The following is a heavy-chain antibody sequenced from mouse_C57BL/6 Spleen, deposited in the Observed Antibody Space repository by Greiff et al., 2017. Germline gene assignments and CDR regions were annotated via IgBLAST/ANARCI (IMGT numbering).Heavy chain of an antibody. CDR3: TRITTVVDYYAMDY. J-gene: IGHJ4*01. V-gene: IGHV6-6*01. D-gene: IGHD1-1*01. CDR2: IRNKANNHAT. CDR1: GFTFSDAW. Sequence: EVMLVESGGGLVQPGGSMKLSCAASGFTFSDAWMDWVRQSPEKGLEWVAEIRNKANNHATYYAESVKGRFTISRDDSKSSVYLQMNSLRAEDTGIYYCTRITTVVDYYAMDYWGQGTSVTVSS.